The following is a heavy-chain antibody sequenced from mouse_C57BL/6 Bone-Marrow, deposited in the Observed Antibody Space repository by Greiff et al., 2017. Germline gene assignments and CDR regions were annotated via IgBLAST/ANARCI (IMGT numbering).Heavy chain of an antibody. V-gene: IGHV1-42*01. CDR1: GYSFTGYY. J-gene: IGHJ4*01. Sequence: VQLQQSGPELVKPGASVKISCKASGYSFTGYYMNWVKQSPEKSLEWIGEITPSTGGTTYNQKFKAKATLTVDKSSSTAYMQLKSLTSEDSAVYYCARLGSMVSRYYYAMDYWGQGTSVTVSS. D-gene: IGHD2-2*01. CDR3: ARLGSMVSRYYYAMDY. CDR2: ITPSTGGT.